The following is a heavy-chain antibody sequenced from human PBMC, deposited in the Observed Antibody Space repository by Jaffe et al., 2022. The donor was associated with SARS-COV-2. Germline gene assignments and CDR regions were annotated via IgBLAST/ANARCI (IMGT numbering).Heavy chain of an antibody. D-gene: IGHD3-22*01. J-gene: IGHJ4*02. CDR1: GDSITSGGYS. V-gene: IGHV4-31*03. Sequence: QVQLQESGPRLVKPSQTLSLTCTVSGDSITSGGYSFSWVRQHPGKGLEWIGSIHHSGRTNYNPSLQSRLTISVDTSKNRLSLMLSSVTAADTAVYFCARIDHRGYYFSFDSWGQGTLVTVSS. CDR2: IHHSGRT. CDR3: ARIDHRGYYFSFDS.